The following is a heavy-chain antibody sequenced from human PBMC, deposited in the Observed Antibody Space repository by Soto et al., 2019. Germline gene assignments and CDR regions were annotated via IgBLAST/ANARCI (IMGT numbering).Heavy chain of an antibody. J-gene: IGHJ4*02. CDR1: GGTFSSYA. V-gene: IGHV1-69*06. CDR2: IIPIFGTA. CDR3: ARGELWYTNYYDSSGYWPHY. Sequence: ASVKVSCKASGGTFSSYAISWVRQAPGQGLELMGGIIPIFGTANYAQKFQGRVTITADKSTSTAYMELSSLRSEDTAVYYCARGELWYTNYYDSSGYWPHYWGQGTLVTVSS. D-gene: IGHD3-22*01.